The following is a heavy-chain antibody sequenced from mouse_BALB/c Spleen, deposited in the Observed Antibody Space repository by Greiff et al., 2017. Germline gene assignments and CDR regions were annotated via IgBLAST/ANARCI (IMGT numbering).Heavy chain of an antibody. D-gene: IGHD1-1*01. Sequence: EVQLVESGGGLVKPGGSLKLSCAASGFTFSSYAMSWVRQTPEKRLEWVASISSGGSTYYPDSVKGRFTISRDNARNILYLQMSSLRSEDTAMYYCARGTSSYWVFGGWGAGTTVTVSS. CDR2: ISSGGST. CDR3: ARGTSSYWVFGG. J-gene: IGHJ1*01. CDR1: GFTFSSYA. V-gene: IGHV5-6-5*01.